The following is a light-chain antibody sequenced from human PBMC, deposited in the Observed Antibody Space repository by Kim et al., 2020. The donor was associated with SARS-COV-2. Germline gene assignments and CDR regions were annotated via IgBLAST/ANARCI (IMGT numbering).Light chain of an antibody. CDR3: QQSNITPFS. J-gene: IGKJ2*03. V-gene: IGKV1-39*01. CDR1: QSINTY. Sequence: SASVGDRVTITCRASQSINTYLNWFQQKPGKAPKLLIYAASSLESGVPSRFSGSGFGTDFTLTISSLQCEDSATYDCQQSNITPFSFGQGTKLEI. CDR2: AAS.